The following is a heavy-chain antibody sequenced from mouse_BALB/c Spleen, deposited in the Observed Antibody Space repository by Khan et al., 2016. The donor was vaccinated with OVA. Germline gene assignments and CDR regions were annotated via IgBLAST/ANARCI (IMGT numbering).Heavy chain of an antibody. CDR1: GHTFTKYG. CDR2: INTYTGEP. V-gene: IGHV9-3-1*01. J-gene: IGHJ4*01. Sequence: QIQLVQSGPELKQSGETVKLSCTASGHTFTKYGMNWVQQAPGKGLKWMGWINTYTGEPTYADDFNGRFAFSLDTSASTAYLQINNLKNEDTATYCGASPPFFSYVLDNWGQGTSVTVSS. CDR3: ASPPFFSYVLDN.